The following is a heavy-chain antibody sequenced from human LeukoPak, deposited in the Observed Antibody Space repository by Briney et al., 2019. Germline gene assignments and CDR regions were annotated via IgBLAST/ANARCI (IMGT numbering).Heavy chain of an antibody. CDR3: ARAPGPFDL. Sequence: GGSLRLSCAASGFTFSTYAMSWVRLAPGKGLEWVSSISGGGGSTYYADSVQGRFTISRDNSNNSLYLQMNSLRAEDTAVYYCARAPGPFDLWGQGTLVTVSS. CDR2: ISGGGGST. D-gene: IGHD3-10*01. J-gene: IGHJ4*02. V-gene: IGHV3-23*01. CDR1: GFTFSTYA.